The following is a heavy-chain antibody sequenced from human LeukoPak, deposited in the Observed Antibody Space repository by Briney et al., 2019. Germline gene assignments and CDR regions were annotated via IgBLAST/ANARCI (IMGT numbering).Heavy chain of an antibody. CDR2: IYPGDSDT. D-gene: IGHD3-10*01. CDR1: GSSFTSYW. V-gene: IGHV5-51*01. Sequence: GGSLKISCKGSGSSFTSYWIGWVRQMPGKGLEWMGIIYPGDSDTRYSPSFQGQVTISADKSISTAYLQWSSLKASDTATYYCASSYYYGSGSYFHYGMDVWGKGTTVTVSS. J-gene: IGHJ6*04. CDR3: ASSYYYGSGSYFHYGMDV.